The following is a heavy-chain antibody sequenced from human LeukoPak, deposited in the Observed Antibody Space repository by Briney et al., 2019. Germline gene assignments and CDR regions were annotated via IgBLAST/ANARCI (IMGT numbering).Heavy chain of an antibody. V-gene: IGHV4-34*01. CDR1: GGSFNAYY. J-gene: IGHJ6*03. Sequence: PSETLSLTCGVYGGSFNAYYWSWIRQPPGKGLEWIGEISHSGITNYNPSLKSRVTISVDTSNKQFSLKLNSVTAADTAVYYCASISVIHPLGGYYYMDVWGNGTTVTISS. CDR2: ISHSGIT. D-gene: IGHD3-22*01. CDR3: ASISVIHPLGGYYYMDV.